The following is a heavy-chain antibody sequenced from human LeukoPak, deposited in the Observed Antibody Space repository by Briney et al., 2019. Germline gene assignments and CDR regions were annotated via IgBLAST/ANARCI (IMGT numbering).Heavy chain of an antibody. Sequence: GGSLRLSCAASGFTFVSFAMTWVRQAPGEGLEWVSSINNDGGGTYYADAVKGRFTISRDNSKNTLYLQMNNLRAEDTALYYCAITNGFNSAWTVENYFDPWGQGNLVTVSS. CDR3: AITNGFNSAWTVENYFDP. CDR2: INNDGGGT. J-gene: IGHJ5*02. V-gene: IGHV3-23*01. D-gene: IGHD6-19*01. CDR1: GFTFVSFA.